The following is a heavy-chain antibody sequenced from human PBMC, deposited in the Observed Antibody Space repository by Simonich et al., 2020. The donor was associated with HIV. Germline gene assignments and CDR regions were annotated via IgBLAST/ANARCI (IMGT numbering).Heavy chain of an antibody. CDR3: ARDGRKGSSTSCSDY. CDR1: GFTFSSYS. J-gene: IGHJ4*02. D-gene: IGHD2-2*01. Sequence: EVQLVESGGGLVKPGGSLRLSCAASGFTFSSYSMNWVSQAPGKGLEWVSSNSSSSSYIYYADSVKGRFTISKDNAKNSLYLQMNSLRAEDTAVYYCARDGRKGSSTSCSDYWGQGTLVTVSS. CDR2: NSSSSSYI. V-gene: IGHV3-21*01.